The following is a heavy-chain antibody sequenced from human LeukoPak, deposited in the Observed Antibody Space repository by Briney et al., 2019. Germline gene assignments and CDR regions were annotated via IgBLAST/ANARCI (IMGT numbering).Heavy chain of an antibody. CDR1: GGSISSGSYY. D-gene: IGHD3-10*01. J-gene: IGHJ4*02. Sequence: SETLSLTCTVSGGSISSGSYYWSWIRQPAGKGLGWIGRIYTSGSTNYNPSLKSRVTISVDTSKNQFSLKLSSVTAADTAVYYCARTGYYYGSGSYYNYFDYWGQGTLVTVSS. V-gene: IGHV4-61*02. CDR2: IYTSGST. CDR3: ARTGYYYGSGSYYNYFDY.